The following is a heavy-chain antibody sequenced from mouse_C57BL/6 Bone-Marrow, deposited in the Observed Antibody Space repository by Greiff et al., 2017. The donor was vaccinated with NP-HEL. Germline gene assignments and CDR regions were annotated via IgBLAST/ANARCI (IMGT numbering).Heavy chain of an antibody. CDR1: GYTFTSYT. D-gene: IGHD1-1*01. Sequence: QVQLQQSGAELARPGASVKMSCKASGYTFTSYTMHWVKQRPGQGLEWIGYINPSSGYTKYNQKFKDKATLTADKSSSTAYMQLSSLTSEDSAVYYCADFYYYGSSYAMDYWGQGTSVTVSS. V-gene: IGHV1-4*01. J-gene: IGHJ4*01. CDR3: ADFYYYGSSYAMDY. CDR2: INPSSGYT.